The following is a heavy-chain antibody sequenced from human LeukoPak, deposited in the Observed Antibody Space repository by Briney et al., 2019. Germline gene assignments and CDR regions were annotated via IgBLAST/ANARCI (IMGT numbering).Heavy chain of an antibody. V-gene: IGHV6-1*01. J-gene: IGHJ4*02. D-gene: IGHD4-17*01. CDR3: ARGALREDRFDY. CDR1: GDSLSSNSAA. CDR2: TYYRSKWYN. Sequence: SQTLSLTSAISGDSLSSNSAAWNWIRQYPSRGLEWLGSTYYRSKWYNDYAVSVKSRITINPDTSKNQFSLQLNSVTPEDTAVYYCARGALREDRFDYWGQGTLVTVSS.